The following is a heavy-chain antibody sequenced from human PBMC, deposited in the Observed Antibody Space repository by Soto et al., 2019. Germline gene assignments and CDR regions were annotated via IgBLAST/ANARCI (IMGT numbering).Heavy chain of an antibody. J-gene: IGHJ6*02. D-gene: IGHD5-12*01. V-gene: IGHV3-15*07. CDR3: TTDPRVATIWNYYYGMDV. CDR1: GFTFSNAW. CDR2: IKSKTDGGTT. Sequence: GGSLRLSCAASGFTFSNAWMNWVRQAPGKGLEWVGRIKSKTDGGTTDYAAPVKGRFTISRDDSKNTLYLQMNSLKTEDTAVYYCTTDPRVATIWNYYYGMDVWGQGTTVTVSS.